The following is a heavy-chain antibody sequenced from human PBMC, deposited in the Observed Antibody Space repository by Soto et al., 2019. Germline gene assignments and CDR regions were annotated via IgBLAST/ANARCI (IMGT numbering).Heavy chain of an antibody. CDR2: IYYSGST. Sequence: SETLSLTCTVTGGSISSYYWSWIRQPPGKGLEWIVYIYYSGSTNYNPSLKSRVTISVDTSKNQFSLKLSSVTAADTAVYYCSREGPYYDFWSGYYSDYYMDVWGKGTTVTVSS. CDR1: GGSISSYY. CDR3: SREGPYYDFWSGYYSDYYMDV. V-gene: IGHV4-59*01. J-gene: IGHJ6*03. D-gene: IGHD3-3*01.